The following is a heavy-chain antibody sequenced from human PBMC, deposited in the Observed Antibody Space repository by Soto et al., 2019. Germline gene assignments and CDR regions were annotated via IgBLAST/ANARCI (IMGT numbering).Heavy chain of an antibody. CDR2: ISGSGGST. Sequence: GGSLRLSCAASGFTFSSYAMSWVRQAPGKGLEWVSAISGSGGSTYYADSVKGRFTISRDNSKNTLYLQMNSLGAEDTAVYYCAKLHYSSGWYTPIISYYYGMDVWGQGTTVTVSS. D-gene: IGHD6-19*01. CDR3: AKLHYSSGWYTPIISYYYGMDV. CDR1: GFTFSSYA. J-gene: IGHJ6*02. V-gene: IGHV3-23*01.